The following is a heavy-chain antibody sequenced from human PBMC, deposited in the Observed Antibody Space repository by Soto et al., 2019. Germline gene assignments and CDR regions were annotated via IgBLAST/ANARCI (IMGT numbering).Heavy chain of an antibody. CDR2: INSDGSST. CDR3: ARLYSSSWSAHFDY. V-gene: IGHV3-74*01. Sequence: EVQLVESGGGLVQPGGSLRLSCAASGFTFSSYWMHWVRQAPGKGLVWVSRINSDGSSTSYADSVKGRFTISRDNAKNTLYLPRNSPRAEDTAVYYCARLYSSSWSAHFDYWGQGTLVTVSS. D-gene: IGHD6-13*01. CDR1: GFTFSSYW. J-gene: IGHJ4*02.